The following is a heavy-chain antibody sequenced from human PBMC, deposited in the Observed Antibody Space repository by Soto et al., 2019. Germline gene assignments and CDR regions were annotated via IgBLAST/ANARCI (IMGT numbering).Heavy chain of an antibody. CDR1: GGSISSGDYY. Sequence: QVQLQESGPGLVKPSQTLSLTCTVSGGSISSGDYYWTWIRQHPGKGLEWIGYIYDSRSTYYNPSLKSRLTISVDTSKNQFSLKLSSVSAAHTAVYYCARERTDATGVFGMDVWGQGTTVTVSS. D-gene: IGHD2-15*01. CDR3: ARERTDATGVFGMDV. CDR2: IYDSRST. J-gene: IGHJ6*02. V-gene: IGHV4-31*03.